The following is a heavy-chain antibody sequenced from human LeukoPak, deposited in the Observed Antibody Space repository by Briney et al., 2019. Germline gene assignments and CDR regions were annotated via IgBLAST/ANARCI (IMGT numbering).Heavy chain of an antibody. CDR1: GFTFSSYD. V-gene: IGHV3-23*01. Sequence: GGSLRLSCAASGFTFSSYDMSWVRQAPGKGLEWVSAITRGGDGTYYADSVKGRFTISRDTSKNTLYLQMNSLRAEDTALYYCAKARGYNYFDCWGQGTLVTVSS. D-gene: IGHD5-18*01. CDR3: AKARGYNYFDC. CDR2: ITRGGDGT. J-gene: IGHJ4*02.